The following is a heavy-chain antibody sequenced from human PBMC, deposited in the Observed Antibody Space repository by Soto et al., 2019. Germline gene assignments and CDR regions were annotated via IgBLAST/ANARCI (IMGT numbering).Heavy chain of an antibody. CDR1: GGTFSSYA. V-gene: IGHV1-69*01. Sequence: QVQLVQSGAEVKKPGSSVKVSRKASGGTFSSYAISWVRQAPGQGLEWMGGIIPIFGTANYAQKFQGRVTITADESTSTAYMELSSLRSEDTAVYYCAIDIAAAGTLPYYYGMDVWGQGTTVTVSS. CDR2: IIPIFGTA. CDR3: AIDIAAAGTLPYYYGMDV. D-gene: IGHD6-13*01. J-gene: IGHJ6*02.